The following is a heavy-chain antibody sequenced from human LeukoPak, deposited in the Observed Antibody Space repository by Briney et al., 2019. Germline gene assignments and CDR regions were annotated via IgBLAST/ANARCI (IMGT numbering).Heavy chain of an antibody. D-gene: IGHD3-9*01. J-gene: IGHJ4*02. CDR3: ARDSYYDISTGYYVPLYYFDY. CDR1: GGSISSYY. V-gene: IGHV4-59*12. CDR2: IHYSGST. Sequence: SETLSLTCTVSGGSISSYYWSWIRQPPGKGLEWIGYIHYSGSTNNNPSLKSRVTISVDTSKNQFSLKLSSVTAADTAVYYCARDSYYDISTGYYVPLYYFDYWGQGTLVTVSS.